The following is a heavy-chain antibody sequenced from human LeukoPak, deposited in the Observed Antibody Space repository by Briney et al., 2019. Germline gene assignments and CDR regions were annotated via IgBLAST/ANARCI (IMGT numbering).Heavy chain of an antibody. CDR1: GFTVDANA. Sequence: GGSLRLSCEASGFTVDANAMAWVRQAPGKGLEWVAGLGSDARTHYRDSVKGRFTISRDNSKNTLYLQMNSLRAEDTAVYYCARVIAAADDYWGQGTLVTVSS. D-gene: IGHD6-13*01. V-gene: IGHV3-23*01. CDR3: ARVIAAADDY. J-gene: IGHJ4*02. CDR2: LGSDART.